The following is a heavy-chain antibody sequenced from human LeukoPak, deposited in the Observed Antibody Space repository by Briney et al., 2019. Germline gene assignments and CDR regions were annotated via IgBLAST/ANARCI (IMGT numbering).Heavy chain of an antibody. J-gene: IGHJ5*02. CDR2: MYYSGSS. CDR3: AGHSDGSGWFHWFDP. V-gene: IGHV4-59*08. D-gene: IGHD6-13*01. CDR1: GGSISSYY. Sequence: SETLSLTCTVSGGSISSYYWSWIRQPPGKGLEWIGYMYYSGSSDYNPSLKSRVTISMDTSKNQFSLRLSSVTAADTAVYYCAGHSDGSGWFHWFDPWGQGTLVTVSS.